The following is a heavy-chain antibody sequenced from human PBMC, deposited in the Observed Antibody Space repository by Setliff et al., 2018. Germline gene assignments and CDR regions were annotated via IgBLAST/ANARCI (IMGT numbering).Heavy chain of an antibody. V-gene: IGHV5-51*01. J-gene: IGHJ2*01. Sequence: PGESLKISCKGSGYSFTSYWIGWVRQMPGKGLEWMGIIYPGDSDTRYSPSFQGQVTISADKSISTAYLQMNSLRAEDTAVYYCAKHRVRQLGILSWYFDLWGRGTLVTVSS. CDR3: AKHRVRQLGILSWYFDL. CDR2: IYPGDSDT. CDR1: GYSFTSYW. D-gene: IGHD7-27*01.